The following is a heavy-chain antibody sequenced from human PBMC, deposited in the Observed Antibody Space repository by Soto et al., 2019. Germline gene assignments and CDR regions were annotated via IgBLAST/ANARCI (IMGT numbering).Heavy chain of an antibody. D-gene: IGHD3-3*01. V-gene: IGHV4-30-4*01. Sequence: PSETLSLTCTVSGGSISSGDYYWSWIRQPPGKGLEWIGYIYYSGSTYYNPSLKSRVTISVDTSKSQFSLKLSSVTAADTAVYYCATTKVDFWSGYSYYFDYWGQGTLVTVSS. CDR3: ATTKVDFWSGYSYYFDY. CDR2: IYYSGST. J-gene: IGHJ4*02. CDR1: GGSISSGDYY.